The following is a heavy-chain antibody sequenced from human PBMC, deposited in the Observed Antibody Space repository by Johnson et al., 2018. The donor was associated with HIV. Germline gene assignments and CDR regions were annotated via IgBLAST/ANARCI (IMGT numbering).Heavy chain of an antibody. V-gene: IGHV3-30-3*01. D-gene: IGHD6-13*01. CDR2: ISYDGRNK. Sequence: QVQLVESGGGVVQPGGSLRLFQPGRSLRLSCPTSSRYVRVRQAPGKGLEWMAIISYDGRNKYYADSVKGRFTISRDISKSTLYLQMNSLRVEDTAMYYCARGRKDIAAVDGLDNDGFDVWGQGTMVTVSS. CDR3: ARGRKDIAAVDGLDNDGFDV. CDR1: RLSCPTSSR. J-gene: IGHJ3*01.